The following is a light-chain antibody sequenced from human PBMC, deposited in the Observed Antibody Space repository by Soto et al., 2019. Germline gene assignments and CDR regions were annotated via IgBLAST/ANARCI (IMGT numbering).Light chain of an antibody. J-gene: IGKJ1*01. V-gene: IGKV1-9*01. CDR3: QQLNSYPRT. CDR2: AAS. CDR1: QGISRY. Sequence: DIQLTQSPSFLSASLGDRVTITCRASQGISRYLAWYQQTPGRAPKLLIYAASTLQSGVPSRFSGSGSGTEFTLTITGLQPEDCARYYCQQLNSYPRTFGLGTKVEIK.